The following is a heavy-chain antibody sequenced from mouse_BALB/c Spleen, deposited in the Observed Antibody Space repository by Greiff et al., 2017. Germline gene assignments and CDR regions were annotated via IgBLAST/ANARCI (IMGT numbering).Heavy chain of an antibody. CDR3: ARHLYAMDY. V-gene: IGHV1-39*01. Sequence: VQLQQTGPELVKPGASVKISCKASGYSFTDYIMLWVKQSHGKSLEWIGNINPYYGSTSYNLKFKGKATLTVDKSSSTAYMQLNSLTSEDSAVYYCARHLYAMDYWGQGTSVTVSS. CDR1: GYSFTDYI. J-gene: IGHJ4*01. CDR2: INPYYGST.